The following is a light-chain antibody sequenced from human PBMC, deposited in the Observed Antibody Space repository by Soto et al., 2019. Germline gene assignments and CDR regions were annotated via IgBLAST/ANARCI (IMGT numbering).Light chain of an antibody. CDR3: QQYNNWPRT. Sequence: EIVMTQSPATLSVSPGERATLSCRASQSVSSNLAWYQQKPGQAPRLLIYGASTRATGIPARFSVSRSGTEFTLTISSLQSEDFAVYCCQQYNNWPRTFGQGTKVKIK. J-gene: IGKJ1*01. V-gene: IGKV3-15*01. CDR1: QSVSSN. CDR2: GAS.